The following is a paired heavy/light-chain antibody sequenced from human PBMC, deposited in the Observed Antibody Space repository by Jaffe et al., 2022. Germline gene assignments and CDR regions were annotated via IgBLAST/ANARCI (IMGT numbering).Light chain of an antibody. CDR2: AAS. Sequence: DIQLTQSPSFLSASVGDRVTITCRASQGISSYLAWYQQKPGKAPKLLIYAASTLQSGVPSRFSGSGSGTEFTLTISSLQPEDFATYYCQHQRTFGQGTRLEIK. CDR3: QHQRT. J-gene: IGKJ5*01. CDR1: QGISSY. V-gene: IGKV1-9*01.
Heavy chain of an antibody. Sequence: QVQLQESGPGLVKPSETLSLTCTVSGGSISSYYWSWIRQPPGKGLEWIGYIYYSGSTNYNPSLKSRVTISVDTSKNQFSLKLSSVTAADTAVYYCAREGMEDYSLWPWGQGTLVTVSS. J-gene: IGHJ5*02. V-gene: IGHV4-59*01. D-gene: IGHD2-15*01. CDR1: GGSISSYY. CDR2: IYYSGST. CDR3: AREGMEDYSLWP.